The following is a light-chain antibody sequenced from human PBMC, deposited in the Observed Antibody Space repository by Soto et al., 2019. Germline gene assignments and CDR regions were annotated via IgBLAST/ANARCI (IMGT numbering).Light chain of an antibody. J-gene: IGLJ1*01. Sequence: QSVLTQPASVSGSPGQSITISCTGTSRDVGGYDYVSWYQQLPGKAPKLLIYEVTNRPSGASHRFSGSKSGNTASLTISGLQADDEAGYYCCSYTSASTQVFGTGTKVTVL. CDR2: EVT. V-gene: IGLV2-14*01. CDR3: CSYTSASTQV. CDR1: SRDVGGYDY.